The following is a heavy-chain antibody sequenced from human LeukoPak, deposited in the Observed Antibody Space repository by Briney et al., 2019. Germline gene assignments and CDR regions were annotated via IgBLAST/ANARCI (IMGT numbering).Heavy chain of an antibody. J-gene: IGHJ4*02. Sequence: ASVTLTLTASAYSFTCCGNSRRRHPHAPGNELKGLTSAYNGNTNYAQKLQGRVTMTTDTSTSTAYMELRSLRSDDADVYYCARVGYYANGDYYFDYWGQGTLVTVSS. V-gene: IGHV1-18*01. CDR2: TSAYNGNT. CDR3: ARVGYYANGDYYFDY. CDR1: AYSFTCCG. D-gene: IGHD4-17*01.